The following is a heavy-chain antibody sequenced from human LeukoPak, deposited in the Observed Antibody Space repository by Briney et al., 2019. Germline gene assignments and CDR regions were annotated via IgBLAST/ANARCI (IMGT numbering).Heavy chain of an antibody. Sequence: PGGSLRLSCAASGFTFSSYWMHWVRQAPGKGLVWVSRINSDGSSTSYADSVKGRFTISRDNAKNTLYLQMNSLRAEDTAVYYCARVEAAADYYYYGMDVWGQGTTVNVSS. CDR1: GFTFSSYW. CDR3: ARVEAAADYYYYGMDV. V-gene: IGHV3-74*01. J-gene: IGHJ6*02. D-gene: IGHD6-13*01. CDR2: INSDGSST.